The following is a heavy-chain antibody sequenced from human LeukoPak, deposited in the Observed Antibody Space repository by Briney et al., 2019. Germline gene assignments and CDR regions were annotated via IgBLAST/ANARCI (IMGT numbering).Heavy chain of an antibody. CDR3: ARGKILTGYHFDY. J-gene: IGHJ4*02. D-gene: IGHD3-9*01. CDR1: GGTFSSYA. CDR2: INPNSGHT. Sequence: ASVKVSCKASGGTFSSYAISWVRQVPGQGLEWMGWINPNSGHTKYAQKFHGRVTMTRDTSISTAYMELSSLTSDDTAVYYCARGKILTGYHFDYWGQGTLVTVSS. V-gene: IGHV1-2*02.